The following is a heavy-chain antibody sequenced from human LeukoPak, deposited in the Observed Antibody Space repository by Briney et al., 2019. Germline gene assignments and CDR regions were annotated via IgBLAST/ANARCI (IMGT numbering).Heavy chain of an antibody. CDR3: ARAHYFDY. J-gene: IGHJ4*02. CDR1: GFTFDDYA. CDR2: ISWNSGSI. Sequence: GGSLRLSCAASGFTFDDYAMHWVRQAPGKGLEWVSGISWNSGSIGYADSVKGRFTISRDNAKNSLYLQMNSLRAEDTALYYCARAHYFDYWGQGTLVTVSS. V-gene: IGHV3-9*01.